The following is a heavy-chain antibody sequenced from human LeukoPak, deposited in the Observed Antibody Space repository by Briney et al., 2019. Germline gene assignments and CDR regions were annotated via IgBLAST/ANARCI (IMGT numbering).Heavy chain of an antibody. CDR3: AKLGFVGASNY. Sequence: GGSLRLSCAASGFTVSTYSMGWVRQAPGKGLEWVSYIGSTTIYADSVRGRFTISRDNAKNSLYLQMNSLRAEDAAVYYCAKLGFVGASNYWGQGTLVTVSS. D-gene: IGHD1-26*01. V-gene: IGHV3-48*04. CDR1: GFTVSTYS. J-gene: IGHJ4*02. CDR2: IGSTTI.